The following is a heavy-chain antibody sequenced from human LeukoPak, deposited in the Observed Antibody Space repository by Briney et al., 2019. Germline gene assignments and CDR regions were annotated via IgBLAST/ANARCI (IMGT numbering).Heavy chain of an antibody. CDR2: IYYSGST. Sequence: SETLSLTCAVYGGSFSGYYWSWIRQPPGKGLEWIGYIYYSGSTNYNPSLKSRVTISVDTSKNQFSLKLSSVTAADTAVYYCARGIPGYFGTSGYYYEYWGQGTLVTVSS. CDR3: ARGIPGYFGTSGYYYEY. D-gene: IGHD3-22*01. V-gene: IGHV4-59*01. CDR1: GGSFSGYY. J-gene: IGHJ4*02.